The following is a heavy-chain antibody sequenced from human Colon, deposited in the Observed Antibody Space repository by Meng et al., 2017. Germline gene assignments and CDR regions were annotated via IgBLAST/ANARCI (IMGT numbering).Heavy chain of an antibody. J-gene: IGHJ5*02. CDR2: IAHFGIS. Sequence: VELGGGVVEPLEPSGILCLTCAVSDGSLRSFCWSWIRQPPGKGVGRIGNIAHFGISNYTASLKGRLTMSGDTSKNQLSLPMNCVTAEDTAVYYCASDLRHGDWFDPWGPGTLVTVSS. D-gene: IGHD4-17*01. CDR3: ASDLRHGDWFDP. V-gene: IGHV4-34*01. CDR1: DGSLRSFC.